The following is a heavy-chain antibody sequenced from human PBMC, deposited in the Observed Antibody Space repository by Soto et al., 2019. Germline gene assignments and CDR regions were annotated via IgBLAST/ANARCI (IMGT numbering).Heavy chain of an antibody. Sequence: GGSLRLSCAASGFTFSSYAMSWVRQAPGKGLEWVSAISGSGGSTYYTDSVEGRFTISRDNSKNTLYLQMNSLRAEDTAVYYCAKDKGITMTPADYWGQGTLVTVSS. CDR3: AKDKGITMTPADY. CDR2: ISGSGGST. CDR1: GFTFSSYA. J-gene: IGHJ4*02. V-gene: IGHV3-23*01. D-gene: IGHD3-22*01.